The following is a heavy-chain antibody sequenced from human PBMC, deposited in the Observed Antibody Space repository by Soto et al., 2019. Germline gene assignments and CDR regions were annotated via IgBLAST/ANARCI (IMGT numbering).Heavy chain of an antibody. V-gene: IGHV4-59*08. CDR1: GGSISSYY. Sequence: QVQLQESGPGLVKPSETLSLTCTVSGGSISSYYWSWIRQPPGKGLEWIGYIYYSGSTNYNPSLKSRVTISVDTSKNQFSLKLSSVTAADTAVYYCARPFKVAGTMYFDLWGRGTLVTVSS. CDR2: IYYSGST. J-gene: IGHJ2*01. D-gene: IGHD6-19*01. CDR3: ARPFKVAGTMYFDL.